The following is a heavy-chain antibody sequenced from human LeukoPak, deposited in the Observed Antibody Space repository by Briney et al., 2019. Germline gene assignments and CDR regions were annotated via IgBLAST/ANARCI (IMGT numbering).Heavy chain of an antibody. J-gene: IGHJ4*02. CDR3: TLYGAGAGRGGGG. V-gene: IGHV5-10-1*01. D-gene: IGHD6-19*01. CDR1: GYSFPTYW. Sequence: GESLKISCKGSGYSFPTYWISWVRQMPGKGLEWMGRIDPSDSYTNYSPSFQGHVTISADRSISTAYLQWSSLKALDTAMYYCTLYGAGAGRGGGGWGQGTLVTVSS. CDR2: IDPSDSYT.